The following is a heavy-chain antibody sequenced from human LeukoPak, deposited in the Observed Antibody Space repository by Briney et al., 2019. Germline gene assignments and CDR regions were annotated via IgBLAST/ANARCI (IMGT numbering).Heavy chain of an antibody. CDR2: ISAYNGNT. J-gene: IGHJ4*02. CDR3: AYSCSSTSCPLDY. CDR1: GYSFTSYG. V-gene: IGHV1-18*01. D-gene: IGHD2-2*01. Sequence: ASVKVSCKASGYSFTSYGISWVRQAPGQGLEWMGWISAYNGNTNYAQKLRGRVTMTTDTSTSTAYMELRSLRSDDTAVYYCAYSCSSTSCPLDYWGQGTLVTVSS.